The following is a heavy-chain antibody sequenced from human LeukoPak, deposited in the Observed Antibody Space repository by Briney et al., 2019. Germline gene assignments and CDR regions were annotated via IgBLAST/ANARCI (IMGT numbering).Heavy chain of an antibody. CDR2: ISSSGSTI. D-gene: IGHD3-22*01. Sequence: PGGSLRLSCAASGFTFSDYYMSWIRQAPGKGLEWVSYISSSGSTIYYADSVKGRFTISRDNAKNSLYLQMNSLRAEDTAVYYCAREPSYYYDSSGLKEFDYWGQGTLVIVSS. CDR3: AREPSYYYDSSGLKEFDY. V-gene: IGHV3-11*01. CDR1: GFTFSDYY. J-gene: IGHJ4*02.